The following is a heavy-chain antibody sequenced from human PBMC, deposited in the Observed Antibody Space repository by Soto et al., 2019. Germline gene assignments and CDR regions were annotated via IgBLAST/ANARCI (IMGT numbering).Heavy chain of an antibody. D-gene: IGHD1-26*01. CDR3: ARGVTYSGSYFEPVDY. Sequence: GGSLRLSCAASGFTFSNYSINWVRQAPGKGLEWVSSISPSTSYIYYSDSVMGRFTISRDNAKNSLYLQMNSLTAEDTAVYYCARGVTYSGSYFEPVDYWGQGTLVTVSS. CDR2: ISPSTSYI. CDR1: GFTFSNYS. J-gene: IGHJ4*02. V-gene: IGHV3-21*01.